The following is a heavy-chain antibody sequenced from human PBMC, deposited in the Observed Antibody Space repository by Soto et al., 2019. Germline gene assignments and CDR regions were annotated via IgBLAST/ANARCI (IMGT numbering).Heavy chain of an antibody. D-gene: IGHD3-3*01. Sequence: PGGSLRLSCAASGFTFSSDGMHWVRQAPGKGLEWVAVIWYDGSNKYYADSVKGRFTISRDNSKNTLYLQMNSLRAEDTAVYYCARDGAHVLRFLEWLFKVPYYFDYWGQGTLVTVSS. CDR3: ARDGAHVLRFLEWLFKVPYYFDY. J-gene: IGHJ4*02. CDR1: GFTFSSDG. CDR2: IWYDGSNK. V-gene: IGHV3-33*01.